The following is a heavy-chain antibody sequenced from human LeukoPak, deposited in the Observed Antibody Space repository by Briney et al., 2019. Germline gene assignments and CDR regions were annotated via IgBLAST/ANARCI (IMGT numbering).Heavy chain of an antibody. CDR2: IYPGDSDT. J-gene: IGHJ3*02. Sequence: GESLKISCKGSGYIFTSYWIGWVRQMPGKGLEWMGIIYPGDSDTRYSPSFQGQVTISANKSISTAYLQWSSLKAPDTAMYYCARLIACSSTSCYGSAFDIWGQGTMVTVSS. CDR3: ARLIACSSTSCYGSAFDI. V-gene: IGHV5-51*01. CDR1: GYIFTSYW. D-gene: IGHD2-2*01.